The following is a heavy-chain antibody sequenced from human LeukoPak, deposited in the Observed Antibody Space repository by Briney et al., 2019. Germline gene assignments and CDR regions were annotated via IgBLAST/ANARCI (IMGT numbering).Heavy chain of an antibody. CDR3: AKDLPYYYDSSGSGDAFDI. CDR1: GLRFRNYG. D-gene: IGHD3-22*01. CDR2: ISGSGSST. J-gene: IGHJ3*02. V-gene: IGHV3-23*01. Sequence: GGFLRLSCVVSGLRFRNYGMHWVRQAPGKGLDWVSSISGSGSSTYYAESVKGRVTISRDNSQNTLYLQMNSLRAEDTAIYYCAKDLPYYYDSSGSGDAFDIWGRGTMVTVST.